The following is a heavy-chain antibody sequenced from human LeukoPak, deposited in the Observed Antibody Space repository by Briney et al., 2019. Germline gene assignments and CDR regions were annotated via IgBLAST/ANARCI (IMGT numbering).Heavy chain of an antibody. CDR1: GYTFTSYG. CDR2: IIAYNGNT. J-gene: IGHJ3*02. V-gene: IGHV1-18*01. D-gene: IGHD6-19*01. CDR3: ARGLQENLAWLQAFSAFDI. Sequence: ASVKVSCKASGYTFTSYGISWVRQAPGQGLEWMGWIIAYNGNTNYAQKLQGRVTMTTDTSTSTAYMELRSLRSDDTAVYYCARGLQENLAWLQAFSAFDIWGQGTMVTVSS.